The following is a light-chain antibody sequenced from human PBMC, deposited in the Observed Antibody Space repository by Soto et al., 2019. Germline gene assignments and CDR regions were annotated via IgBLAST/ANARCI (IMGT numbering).Light chain of an antibody. CDR3: SSYGGFNNVQ. CDR1: GTDVGQYNY. CDR2: HVS. J-gene: IGLJ2*01. Sequence: QSALTQPPSASGSPGQSVTISCTGAGTDVGQYNYVSWYQQHPGKAPKLLIHHVSRRPSGVPARFSGSKSGNTASLTVSGLQTEDEADYYCSSYGGFNNVQFGRGTKLTVL. V-gene: IGLV2-8*01.